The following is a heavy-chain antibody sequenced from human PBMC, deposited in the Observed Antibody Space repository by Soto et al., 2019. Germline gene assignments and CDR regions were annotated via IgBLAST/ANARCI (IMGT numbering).Heavy chain of an antibody. CDR1: GFTFSSYG. J-gene: IGHJ4*02. CDR2: IWYDGSNK. V-gene: IGHV3-33*01. CDR3: ARDAYYYDSSGYYPY. Sequence: HPGGSLRLSCAASGFTFSSYGMHWVRQAPGKGLEWVAVIWYDGSNKYYADSVKGRFTISRDNSKNTLYLQMNSLRAEDTAVYYCARDAYYYDSSGYYPYWGQGTLVTVSS. D-gene: IGHD3-22*01.